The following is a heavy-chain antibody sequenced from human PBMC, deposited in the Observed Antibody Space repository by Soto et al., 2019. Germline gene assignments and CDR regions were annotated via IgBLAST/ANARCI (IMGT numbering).Heavy chain of an antibody. D-gene: IGHD6-19*01. Sequence: GGSLRLSCAASGFTFFGSVMKWEDKASGKVLEWVGRIRSKANSYATAYAASVKGRFTISRDDSKNTAYLQMNSLKTEDTAVYYCRRGVAGTLPHYYYGMDVWGQGT. J-gene: IGHJ6*02. CDR3: RRGVAGTLPHYYYGMDV. CDR2: IRSKANSYAT. V-gene: IGHV3-73*01. CDR1: GFTFFGSV.